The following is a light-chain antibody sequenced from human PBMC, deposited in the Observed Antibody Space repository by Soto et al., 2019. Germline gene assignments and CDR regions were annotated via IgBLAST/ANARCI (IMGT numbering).Light chain of an antibody. V-gene: IGKV3-11*01. Sequence: EIQLTQSPASLSLSPGERATLSCRASQSVSSNLSWYQQKPGRDPRHLIFDASYSATGIPARFSSSRSGTDDSLPTIRRLQTEFFATYYRQRSYCTPTFGGGTKVDVK. CDR2: DAS. J-gene: IGKJ4*01. CDR3: QRSYCTPT. CDR1: QSVSSN.